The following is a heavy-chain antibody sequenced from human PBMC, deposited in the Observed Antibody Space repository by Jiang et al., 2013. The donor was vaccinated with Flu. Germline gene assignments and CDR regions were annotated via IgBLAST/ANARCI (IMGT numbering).Heavy chain of an antibody. V-gene: IGHV3-66*01. CDR3: ASSTTTPGAFDY. CDR2: IYGDGVT. D-gene: IGHD1/OR15-1a*01. CDR1: GFTVSAKY. J-gene: IGHJ4*02. Sequence: QLVESGGDLVQPGGSLRLSCAVSGFTVSAKYMIWVRQAPGKGLEWVSVIYGDGVTSYADSVKGRFSTSRDNSKNTMNLQMNSLRAEDTALYFCASSTTTPGAFDYWGQGTLVTVSS.